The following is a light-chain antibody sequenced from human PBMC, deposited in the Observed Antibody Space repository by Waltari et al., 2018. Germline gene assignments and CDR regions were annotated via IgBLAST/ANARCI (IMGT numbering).Light chain of an antibody. CDR2: EVS. CDR1: SSDVGGYNY. V-gene: IGLV2-14*01. J-gene: IGLJ3*02. CDR3: SSYTSSSTWV. Sequence: QSALTQPASVSGSPGQSITISCTGTSSDVGGYNYASRYQQHPGEAPKLMIYEVSNRPSGVSYRFSCSKSGNTASLTISGLQAEDEADYYCSSYTSSSTWVFGGGTKLTVL.